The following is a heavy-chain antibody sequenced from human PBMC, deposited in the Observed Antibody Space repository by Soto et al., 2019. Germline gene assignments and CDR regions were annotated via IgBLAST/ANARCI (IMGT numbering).Heavy chain of an antibody. Sequence: KAGGSLRLSCAASGFTFSSYSMNWVRQAPGKGLEWVSSISSSSSYIYYADSVKGRFTISRDNAKNSLYLQMNSLRAEDTAVYYCARERVGGIAARAPLYYYYGMDVWGQGTTVTVSS. CDR2: ISSSSSYI. J-gene: IGHJ6*02. CDR1: GFTFSSYS. D-gene: IGHD6-6*01. CDR3: ARERVGGIAARAPLYYYYGMDV. V-gene: IGHV3-21*01.